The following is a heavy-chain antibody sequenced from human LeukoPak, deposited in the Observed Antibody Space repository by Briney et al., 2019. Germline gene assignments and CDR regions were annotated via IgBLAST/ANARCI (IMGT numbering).Heavy chain of an antibody. J-gene: IGHJ3*02. CDR2: INPNSGGT. CDR3: AREPVYYDSSGYNDAFDI. V-gene: IGHV1-2*06. Sequence: ASVKVSCKASGYTFTGYYMHWVRQAPGQGLEWMGRINPNSGGTNYAQKFQGRVTMTRDTSISTAHMELSRMRSDDTAVYYCAREPVYYDSSGYNDAFDIWGQGTMVTVSS. CDR1: GYTFTGYY. D-gene: IGHD3-22*01.